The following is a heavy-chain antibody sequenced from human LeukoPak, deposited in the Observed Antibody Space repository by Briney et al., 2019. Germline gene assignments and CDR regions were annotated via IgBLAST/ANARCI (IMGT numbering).Heavy chain of an antibody. D-gene: IGHD6-13*01. J-gene: IGHJ4*02. CDR2: ISYDGSNK. CDR1: GFTFSSYA. Sequence: GGSLRLSCAASGFTFSSYAMHWVRQAPGKGLEWVAVISYDGSNKYYADSVKGRFTISRDNSKNTLYLQMNSLRAEDTAVYYCARAIFSDEGSSWYSGPFDYWGQGTLVTVSS. CDR3: ARAIFSDEGSSWYSGPFDY. V-gene: IGHV3-30-3*01.